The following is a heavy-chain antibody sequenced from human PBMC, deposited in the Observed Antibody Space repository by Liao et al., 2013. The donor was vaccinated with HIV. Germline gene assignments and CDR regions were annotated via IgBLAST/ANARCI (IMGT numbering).Heavy chain of an antibody. Sequence: QVQLQQWGAGLLKPSETLSLTCAVYGGSFSGYYWSWIRQPPGKGLEWIGEINHSGSTNYNPSLKSRVTISVDTSKNQFSLKLSSVTAADTAVYYCARGSRLRLGLVDYWGRGEPWSPSPQ. CDR3: ARGSRLRLGLVDY. V-gene: IGHV4-34*01. CDR2: INHSGST. CDR1: GGSFSGYY. J-gene: IGHJ4*01. D-gene: IGHD3-16*01.